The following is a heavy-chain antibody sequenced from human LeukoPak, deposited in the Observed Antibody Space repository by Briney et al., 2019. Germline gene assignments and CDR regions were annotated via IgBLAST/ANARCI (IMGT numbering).Heavy chain of an antibody. D-gene: IGHD4-11*01. Sequence: ASVKVSCKASGYTFTNYYIHWVRQAPGQGLEWMGIINPIGGTTDYAQKFQGRVTMTRDTSTSTVYMELSSLKSEDTAVYYCARQQGLQNLNFDYWGQGTLVTVSS. CDR2: INPIGGTT. CDR3: ARQQGLQNLNFDY. V-gene: IGHV1-46*01. CDR1: GYTFTNYY. J-gene: IGHJ4*02.